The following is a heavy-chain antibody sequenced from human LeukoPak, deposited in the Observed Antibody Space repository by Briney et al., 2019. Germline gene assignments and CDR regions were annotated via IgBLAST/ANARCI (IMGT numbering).Heavy chain of an antibody. D-gene: IGHD3-10*01. CDR1: GGSISSSSYY. CDR2: INHSGST. J-gene: IGHJ6*03. V-gene: IGHV4-39*01. Sequence: SETLSLTCTVSGGSISSSSYYWSWIRQPPGKGLEWIGEINHSGSTNYNPSLKSRVTISVDTSKNQFSLKLSSVTAADTAVYYCARHKGSKGVRGVIPYYMDVWGKGTTVTVSS. CDR3: ARHKGSKGVRGVIPYYMDV.